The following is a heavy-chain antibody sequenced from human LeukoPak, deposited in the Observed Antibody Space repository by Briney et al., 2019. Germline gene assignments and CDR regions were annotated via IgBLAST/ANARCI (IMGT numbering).Heavy chain of an antibody. CDR2: INTNTGNP. Sequence: ASVKVSCKTSGYTFTTYAISWMRQAPGQGLEWMGWINTNTGNPTYAQGFFTGRYVFSLDTSVNTAYLQITGLKADDTAVYYCGRDPKLGIRGYTYGYIDFWGQGTLVTVAS. V-gene: IGHV7-4-1*02. J-gene: IGHJ4*02. D-gene: IGHD5-18*01. CDR3: GRDPKLGIRGYTYGYIDF. CDR1: GYTFTTYA.